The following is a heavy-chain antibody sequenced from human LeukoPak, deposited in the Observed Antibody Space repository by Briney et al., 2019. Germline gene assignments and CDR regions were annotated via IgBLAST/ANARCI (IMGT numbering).Heavy chain of an antibody. Sequence: PSQTLSLTCAISGDSVSSNSAAWNWIRQSPSRGLEWLGRTYYRSRWYNNYAVSVRSRITINPDTSKNQFSLQLNSVTPEDTAVYCCAVELQRPFDFDCWGQGTLVTVSS. J-gene: IGHJ4*02. V-gene: IGHV6-1*01. CDR1: GDSVSSNSAA. CDR3: AVELQRPFDFDC. CDR2: TYYRSRWYN. D-gene: IGHD1-1*01.